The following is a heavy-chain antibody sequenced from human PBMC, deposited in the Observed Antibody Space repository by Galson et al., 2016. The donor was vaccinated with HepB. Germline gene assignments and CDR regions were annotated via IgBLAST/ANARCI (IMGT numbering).Heavy chain of an antibody. V-gene: IGHV3-21*01. CDR1: GFTFSSYS. CDR2: ISSSSSYI. D-gene: IGHD3-10*01. CDR3: AREGPNYYGSGSYWYYFDY. Sequence: SLRLSCAASGFTFSSYSMNWVRQAPGKGLEWVSSISSSSSYIYYADSVKGRFTISRDNAKNSLYLQMNSLRAEDTAVYYCAREGPNYYGSGSYWYYFDYCGQGTLVSVSS. J-gene: IGHJ4*02.